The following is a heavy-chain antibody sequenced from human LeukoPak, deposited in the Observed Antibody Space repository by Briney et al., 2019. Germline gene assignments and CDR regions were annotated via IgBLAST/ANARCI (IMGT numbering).Heavy chain of an antibody. D-gene: IGHD3-9*01. Sequence: PSETLSLTCTVSGGSISSSSYYWGWIRQPPGKGLEWIGSIYYSGSTYYNPSLKSRVTISVDTSKNQFSLKLSSVTAADTAVYYCARRITIFSSPHNWFDPWGQGTLVTVSS. CDR1: GGSISSSSYY. CDR3: ARRITIFSSPHNWFDP. CDR2: IYYSGST. J-gene: IGHJ5*02. V-gene: IGHV4-39*07.